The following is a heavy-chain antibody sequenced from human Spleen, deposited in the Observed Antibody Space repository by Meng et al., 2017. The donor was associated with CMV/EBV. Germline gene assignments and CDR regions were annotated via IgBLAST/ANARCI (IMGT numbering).Heavy chain of an antibody. CDR3: ARHGGNSGA. J-gene: IGHJ5*02. Sequence: GESLKISCKGSGYSFASYWIGWVRQLPGKGLEWMAIIYPAESEVRYSPSFQGQVSVSADRSTSTAYLQWSSLKASDTAMYYCARHGGNSGAWGQGTLVTISS. D-gene: IGHD4-23*01. CDR2: IYPAESEV. V-gene: IGHV5-51*01. CDR1: GYSFASYW.